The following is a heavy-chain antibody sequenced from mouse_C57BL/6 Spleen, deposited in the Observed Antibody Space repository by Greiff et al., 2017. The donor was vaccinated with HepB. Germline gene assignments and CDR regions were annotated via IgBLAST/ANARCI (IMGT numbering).Heavy chain of an antibody. CDR2: IDPETGGT. CDR3: TLRLLADDFDY. Sequence: QVQLQQSGAELVRPGASVTLSCKASGYTFTDYEMHWVKQTPVHGLEWIGAIDPETGGTAYNQKFKGKAILTAGKSSSTAYMELRSLTSDDSAVYYCTLRLLADDFDYWGQGTTLTVSS. D-gene: IGHD1-1*02. CDR1: GYTFTDYE. V-gene: IGHV1-15*01. J-gene: IGHJ2*01.